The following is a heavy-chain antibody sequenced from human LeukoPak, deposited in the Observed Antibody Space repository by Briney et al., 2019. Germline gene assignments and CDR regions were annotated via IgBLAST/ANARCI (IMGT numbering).Heavy chain of an antibody. J-gene: IGHJ4*02. CDR3: ARHHYGDYVSDY. D-gene: IGHD4-17*01. CDR1: GGSISSGSYY. Sequence: TSSETLSLTCTVSGGSISSGSYYWSWIRQPAGKGLEWIGRIYTSGSTNYNPSLKSRVTISVDTSKNQFSLKLSSVTAADTAVYYCARHHYGDYVSDYWGQGTLVTVSS. V-gene: IGHV4-61*02. CDR2: IYTSGST.